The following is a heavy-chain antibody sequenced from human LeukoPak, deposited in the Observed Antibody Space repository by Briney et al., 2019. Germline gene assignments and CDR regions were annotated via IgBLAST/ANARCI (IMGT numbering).Heavy chain of an antibody. V-gene: IGHV4-61*01. J-gene: IGHJ4*02. CDR1: GYSISTGYY. CDR3: ARGTGGSYFDY. D-gene: IGHD1-26*01. CDR2: IYYSGST. Sequence: PSETLSLTCTVSGYSISTGYYWSWIRQPPGKGLEWIGYIYYSGSTNYNPSLKSRVTISVDTSKNQFSLKLSSVTAADTAVYYCARGTGGSYFDYWGQGTLVTVSS.